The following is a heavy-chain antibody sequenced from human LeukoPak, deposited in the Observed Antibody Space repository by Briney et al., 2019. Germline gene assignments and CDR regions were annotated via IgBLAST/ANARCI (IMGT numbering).Heavy chain of an antibody. CDR2: IYYSGST. CDR3: ARDRAVRGVKRHFDY. Sequence: SETLSLTCTVSGVSISSGGYYWSWIRQHPGKGLEWIGYIYYSGSTYYNPSLKSRVTISVDTSKNQFSLKLSSVTAADTAVYYCARDRAVRGVKRHFDYWGQGTLVTVSS. J-gene: IGHJ4*02. D-gene: IGHD3-10*01. V-gene: IGHV4-31*03. CDR1: GVSISSGGYY.